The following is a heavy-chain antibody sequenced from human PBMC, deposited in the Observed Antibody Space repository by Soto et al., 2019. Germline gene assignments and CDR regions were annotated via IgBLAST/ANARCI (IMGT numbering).Heavy chain of an antibody. V-gene: IGHV4-34*01. CDR1: GRSFSGYY. D-gene: IGHD5-12*01. J-gene: IGHJ4*02. CDR2: INHSGSN. CDR3: ARRIVATETFDY. Sequence: PSETLSLTCALCGRSFSGYYWRWDRPPPGKGLEWIGEINHSGSNNYNPSLKSRVTISIDASKDQFSLRLSSVTAADTAVYYCARRIVATETFDYWGQGTLVTVSS.